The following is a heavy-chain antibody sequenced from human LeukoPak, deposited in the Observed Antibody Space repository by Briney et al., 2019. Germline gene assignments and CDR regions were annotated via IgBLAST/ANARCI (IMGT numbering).Heavy chain of an antibody. CDR2: ISSSSSYI. J-gene: IGHJ4*02. CDR3: ARDRSGWSKFDY. V-gene: IGHV3-21*01. Sequence: PGGSLRLSCAASGLTFSSYSMNWVRKAPGKGLSWVSSISSSSSYIYYADSVKGRFTITRDNAKNSLYLQMNSLRAEDTAVYYCARDRSGWSKFDYWGQGTLVTVSS. D-gene: IGHD6-19*01. CDR1: GLTFSSYS.